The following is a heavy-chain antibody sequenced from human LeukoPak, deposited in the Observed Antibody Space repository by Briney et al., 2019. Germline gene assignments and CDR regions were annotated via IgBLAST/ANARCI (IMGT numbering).Heavy chain of an antibody. D-gene: IGHD1-26*01. CDR1: GYTFTGYY. CDR3: ASYGIVGASFGAFDI. Sequence: ASVKVSCKASGYTFTGYYMHWVRQAPGQGLEGMGWINPNSGGTKYAQKFQGRVTMTRDTSISTAYMELSRLRSDDTAVYYCASYGIVGASFGAFDIWGQGTMVTVSS. CDR2: INPNSGGT. J-gene: IGHJ3*02. V-gene: IGHV1-2*02.